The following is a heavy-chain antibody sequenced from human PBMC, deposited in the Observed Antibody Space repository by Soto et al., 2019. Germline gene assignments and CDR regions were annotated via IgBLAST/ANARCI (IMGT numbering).Heavy chain of an antibody. CDR3: ASPPNESSGYYYGMDV. D-gene: IGHD6-19*01. J-gene: IGHJ6*02. Sequence: SVKVSCKASGGTFSSYTISWVRQAPGQGLEWMGRIIPILGIANYAQKFQGRVTITADKSTSTAYMELSSLRSEDTAVYYCASPPNESSGYYYGMDVWGQGTTVTAP. CDR1: GGTFSSYT. V-gene: IGHV1-69*02. CDR2: IIPILGIA.